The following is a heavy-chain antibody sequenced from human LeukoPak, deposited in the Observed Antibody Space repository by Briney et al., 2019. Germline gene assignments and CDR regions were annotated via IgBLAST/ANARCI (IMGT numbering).Heavy chain of an antibody. CDR2: VSSSGSHT. CDR1: GFSFTTHN. Sequence: GGSLRLSCVASGFSFTTHNMNWVHQAAGKGLEWVSYVSSSGSHTLYGDSVKGRFTISRDNAKNSVFLQLNSLRVEDTAIYYCARGTKDYDGFDYWGQGTLVTVS. D-gene: IGHD4-23*01. J-gene: IGHJ4*02. V-gene: IGHV3-48*01. CDR3: ARGTKDYDGFDY.